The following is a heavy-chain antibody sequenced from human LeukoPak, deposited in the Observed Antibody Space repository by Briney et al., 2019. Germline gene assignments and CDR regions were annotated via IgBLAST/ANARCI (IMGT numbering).Heavy chain of an antibody. D-gene: IGHD6-13*01. CDR1: GFTFSSYG. CDR3: ASSRSSTWYGLEY. Sequence: GGSLRLSCAASGFTFSSYGMHWVRQAPGKGPEWVAVIWYDGSNKYYVDSVKGRFTISRDNSKNTLYLQMNSLRAEDTALYYCASSRSSTWYGLEYWGQGTLVTVSS. CDR2: IWYDGSNK. V-gene: IGHV3-33*01. J-gene: IGHJ4*02.